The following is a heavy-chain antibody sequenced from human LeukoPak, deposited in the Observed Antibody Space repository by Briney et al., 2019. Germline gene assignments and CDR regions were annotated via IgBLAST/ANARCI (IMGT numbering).Heavy chain of an antibody. CDR2: INPNSGGT. J-gene: IGHJ4*02. CDR3: ARSSPTYYFDSSGYYYGDY. D-gene: IGHD3-22*01. CDR1: AYSFTDYY. Sequence: ASVKVSCKASAYSFTDYYIHWVRQAPGQGLEWMGRINPNSGGTDYAQKFQGRLTMTRDTSISTAYMELSRLRSDDTAVYYCARSSPTYYFDSSGYYYGDYWGQGTLVIVSS. V-gene: IGHV1-2*06.